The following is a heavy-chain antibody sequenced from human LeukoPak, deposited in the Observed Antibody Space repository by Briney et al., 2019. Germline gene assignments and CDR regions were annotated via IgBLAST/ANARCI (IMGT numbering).Heavy chain of an antibody. CDR2: ISAYHGHT. CDR1: GYTFTSYD. CDR3: ARVRTTLLDN. Sequence: ASVKVSCKASGYTFTSYDFTWVRQAPGQGLEWMGWISAYHGHTKYAQKLQGRVTMTTDTSTSTAYMELRSLRSDDTAVYYCARVRTTLLDNWGQGTLVTVPS. V-gene: IGHV1-18*01. J-gene: IGHJ4*02. D-gene: IGHD2/OR15-2a*01.